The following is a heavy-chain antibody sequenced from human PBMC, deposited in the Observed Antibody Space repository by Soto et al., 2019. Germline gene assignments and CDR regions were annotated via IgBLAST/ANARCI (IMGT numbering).Heavy chain of an antibody. J-gene: IGHJ5*02. CDR3: ATSYDSGFDP. CDR2: IKPDNGDT. D-gene: IGHD5-12*01. CDR1: GYPFSKYG. Sequence: QLQLVQSGAEVERPGASVRVSCKAYGYPFSKYGISWIRQAPGQGLEWMGWIKPDNGDTNYAQKFKGRATMTADTSSNSACMELRSLRSDDTAVYYCATSYDSGFDPWGQGTLVSVSS. V-gene: IGHV1-18*04.